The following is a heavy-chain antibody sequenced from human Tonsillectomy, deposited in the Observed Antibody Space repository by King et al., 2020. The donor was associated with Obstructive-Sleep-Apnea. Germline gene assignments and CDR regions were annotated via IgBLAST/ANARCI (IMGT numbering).Heavy chain of an antibody. Sequence: VQLVESGGGLVQPGGSLRLSCAASGFTFSRYWMHWVRQAPGKGLVWDSRINNDGSSTSYADSVKGRFTISRDNAKNTLYLQMNSLRAEDTAAYYCARDFASRDFQHWGQGTLVTVSS. CDR3: ARDFASRDFQH. J-gene: IGHJ1*01. CDR1: GFTFSRYW. V-gene: IGHV3-74*01. CDR2: INNDGSST.